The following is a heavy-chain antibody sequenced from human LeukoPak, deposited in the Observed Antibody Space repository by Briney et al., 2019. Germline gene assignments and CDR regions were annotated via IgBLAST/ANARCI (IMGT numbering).Heavy chain of an antibody. CDR2: MNPNSGNT. CDR3: ARGVGGNDHFDY. CDR1: GYTFTSHD. D-gene: IGHD4-23*01. V-gene: IGHV1-8*01. Sequence: ASVKVSCTASGYTFTSHDINWVRQATGQGLEWMGWMNPNSGNTGYAQKFQGRVTMTRNTSISTAYMELSSLRSEDTAVYYCARGVGGNDHFDYWGQGTLVTVSS. J-gene: IGHJ4*02.